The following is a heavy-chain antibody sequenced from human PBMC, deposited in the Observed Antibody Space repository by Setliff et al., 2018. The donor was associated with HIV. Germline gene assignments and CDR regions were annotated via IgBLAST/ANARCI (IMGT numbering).Heavy chain of an antibody. CDR2: IYYSGGT. Sequence: SETLSLTCTDSGGSITSGGFYWSWIRQYPQKGLEWIGYIYYSGGTYYNPSLKSRVTMSVDTSKNQFSLKLSSVTAADTAVYYCASGDAMTSLGAFDIWGQGTMVTVSS. J-gene: IGHJ3*02. CDR1: GGSITSGGFY. V-gene: IGHV4-31*03. CDR3: ASGDAMTSLGAFDI. D-gene: IGHD2-2*01.